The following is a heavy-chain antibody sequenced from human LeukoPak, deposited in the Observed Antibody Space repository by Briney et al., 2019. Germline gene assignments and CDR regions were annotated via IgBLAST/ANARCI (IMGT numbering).Heavy chain of an antibody. J-gene: IGHJ4*02. V-gene: IGHV4-30-4*01. Sequence: SETLSFTCTVSGGSISSGDYYWSWIRQPPGKGLEWIGYIYYSGSTYYNPSLKSRVTISVDTSKNQFSLKLSSVTAADTAVYYCARVSAAAYFDYWGQGTLVTVSS. D-gene: IGHD6-13*01. CDR2: IYYSGST. CDR1: GGSISSGDYY. CDR3: ARVSAAAYFDY.